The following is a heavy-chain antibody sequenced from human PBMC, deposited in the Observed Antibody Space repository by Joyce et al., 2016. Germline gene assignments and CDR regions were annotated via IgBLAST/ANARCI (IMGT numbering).Heavy chain of an antibody. V-gene: IGHV3-48*03. Sequence: EVQLVESGGNLVQPGGSLRLSCAASGLTFSRYEMSWVRQAPGKVLEWISYISSSGNTIYYADSVKGRFTISRDNVNNSLYLQMNSLRAEDTAVYYCSSHECSGSRSYRMYYWGQGALVTVSS. CDR1: GLTFSRYE. CDR2: ISSSGNTI. CDR3: SSHECSGSRSYRMYY. J-gene: IGHJ4*02. D-gene: IGHD2-2*02.